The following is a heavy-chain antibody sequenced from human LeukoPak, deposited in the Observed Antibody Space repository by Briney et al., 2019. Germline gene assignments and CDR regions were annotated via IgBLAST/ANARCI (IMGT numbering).Heavy chain of an antibody. V-gene: IGHV3-7*01. CDR3: ARVRVSYYYDTSNYFDY. CDR1: GFTFTNYW. CDR2: IKQDGSEK. J-gene: IGHJ4*02. D-gene: IGHD3-22*01. Sequence: GSLRLSCAASGFTFTNYWMSWVRQAPGKGPEGVANIKQDGSEKYYVDSVKGRFTISRDNAKNSLYLQMSSLRAEDTAVYYCARVRVSYYYDTSNYFDYWGQGTLVTVSS.